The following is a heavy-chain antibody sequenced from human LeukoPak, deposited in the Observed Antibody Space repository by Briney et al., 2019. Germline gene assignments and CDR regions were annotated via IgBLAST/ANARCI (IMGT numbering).Heavy chain of an antibody. CDR2: ISDDGKNT. J-gene: IGHJ4*02. CDR1: GFNFSTYG. Sequence: GGSLRLSCEASGFNFSTYGMTWVRQAPGKGLEWVSAISDDGKNTYYADSVKGRFIISRDNSKDTMYLQMNSLRAEDTAVYYCAKRVAYSSSSVYLDHWGQGTLVTVSS. CDR3: AKRVAYSSSSVYLDH. D-gene: IGHD6-6*01. V-gene: IGHV3-23*01.